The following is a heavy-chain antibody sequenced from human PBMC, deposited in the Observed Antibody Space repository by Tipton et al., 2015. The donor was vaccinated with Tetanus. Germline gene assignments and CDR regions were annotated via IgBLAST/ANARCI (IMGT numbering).Heavy chain of an antibody. J-gene: IGHJ4*02. CDR2: IYYSGST. V-gene: IGHV4-39*01. CDR1: GGSISSSSYY. D-gene: IGHD6-19*01. Sequence: TLSLTCTVSGGSISSSSYYWGWIRQPPGKGLEWIGSIYYSGSTYYNPSLKSRVTISVDTSKNQFSLKLSSVTAADTAVYYCARHSSGWYGYYFDYWGQGTLVTVSS. CDR3: ARHSSGWYGYYFDY.